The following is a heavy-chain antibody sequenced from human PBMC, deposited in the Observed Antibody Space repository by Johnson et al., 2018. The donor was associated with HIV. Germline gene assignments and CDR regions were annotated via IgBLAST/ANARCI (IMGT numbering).Heavy chain of an antibody. CDR3: AKLPGGNSGFVDAFDI. D-gene: IGHD4-23*01. V-gene: IGHV3-30*18. Sequence: QMLLVESGGGVVQPGRSLRLSCAASGFTFSSYGMHWVRQAPGKGLEWVAVISYDGSNKYYADSVKGRFTISRDNSKNTLYLKMNSLRAEDTAVYYCAKLPGGNSGFVDAFDIWGQGTMVTVSS. CDR1: GFTFSSYG. J-gene: IGHJ3*02. CDR2: ISYDGSNK.